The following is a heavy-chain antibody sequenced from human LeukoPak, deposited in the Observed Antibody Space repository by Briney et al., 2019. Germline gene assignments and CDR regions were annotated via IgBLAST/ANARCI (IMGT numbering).Heavy chain of an antibody. CDR3: AAWTDRGYNF. D-gene: IGHD5-24*01. V-gene: IGHV3-7*01. CDR1: GFSFSGSW. J-gene: IGHJ4*02. CDR2: INPDGSQR. Sequence: GESLRLSCAASGFSFSGSWMNWVRQAPGKGLEWVANINPDGSQRRFVDSVMGRFTMSRDNAKNSLYLQMNSLRVEDTAVFYCAAWTDRGYNFWGQGTLVTVSS.